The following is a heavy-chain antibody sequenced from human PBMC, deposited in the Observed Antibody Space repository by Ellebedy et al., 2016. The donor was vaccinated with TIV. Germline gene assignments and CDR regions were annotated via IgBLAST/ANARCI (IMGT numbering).Heavy chain of an antibody. CDR2: INSDGSST. V-gene: IGHV3-74*01. D-gene: IGHD5-12*01. Sequence: GESLKISCAASGFTFSSYAMSWVRQAPGKGLVWVSRINSDGSSTSYADSVKGRFTISRDNAKNTLYLQMNSLRAEDTAVYYCAREDRGYDAFDYWGQGTLVTVSS. CDR3: AREDRGYDAFDY. CDR1: GFTFSSYA. J-gene: IGHJ4*02.